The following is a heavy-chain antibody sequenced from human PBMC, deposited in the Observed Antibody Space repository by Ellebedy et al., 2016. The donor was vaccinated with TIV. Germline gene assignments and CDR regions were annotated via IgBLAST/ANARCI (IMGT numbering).Heavy chain of an antibody. CDR3: AGGISVAGTSLGF. CDR2: IYSSGGT. D-gene: IGHD6-19*01. J-gene: IGHJ4*02. Sequence: GGSLRLSCAASGFTVSSNYMSWVRQAPGRGLEWVSTIYSSGGTYYAGSVEGRFTISRDNSKNTLYLQMNSLRAEDTAVYYCAGGISVAGTSLGFWGQGTLVTVSS. V-gene: IGHV3-53*01. CDR1: GFTVSSNY.